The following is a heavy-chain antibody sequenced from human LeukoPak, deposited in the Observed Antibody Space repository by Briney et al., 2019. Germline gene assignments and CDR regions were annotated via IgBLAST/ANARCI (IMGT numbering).Heavy chain of an antibody. J-gene: IGHJ4*02. Sequence: SQTLSLTCAICGDSVSSNSAACKWIRQSPSRGLEWLGRTYYRSKWYNDYAVSVKSRITINQDTSKNQFSLQLNSVTPEDTAVYYCARGGQVWFGTLYYFDYWGQGTLVTVSS. CDR2: TYYRSKWYN. CDR1: GDSVSSNSAA. CDR3: ARGGQVWFGTLYYFDY. D-gene: IGHD3-10*01. V-gene: IGHV6-1*01.